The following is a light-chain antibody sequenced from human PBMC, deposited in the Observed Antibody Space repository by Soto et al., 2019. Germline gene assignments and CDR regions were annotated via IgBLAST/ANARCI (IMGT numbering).Light chain of an antibody. Sequence: EIVMTQSPGTLSLSPGERATLSCRASQSVSSNYVAWFHQKPGLPPRLLIYAASSRATAIPDRFSGSGSGTDFTLTISRLEPEDFGVFYCQQYCRTPFTFGPGTKVDIK. CDR1: QSVSSNY. CDR2: AAS. CDR3: QQYCRTPFT. J-gene: IGKJ3*01. V-gene: IGKV3-20*01.